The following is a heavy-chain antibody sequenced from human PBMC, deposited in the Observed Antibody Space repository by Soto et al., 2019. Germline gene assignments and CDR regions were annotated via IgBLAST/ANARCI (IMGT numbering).Heavy chain of an antibody. CDR2: IYHSGST. Sequence: SETLSLTCAVSSGSISSSNWWSWVRQPPGKGLEWIGEIYHSGSTNYNPSLKSRVTISVDKSKNQFSLKLSSVTAADTAVYYCARGYCSGGSCYMGYYYYYMDVWGKGTTVTVSS. V-gene: IGHV4-4*02. CDR1: SGSISSSNW. CDR3: ARGYCSGGSCYMGYYYYYMDV. D-gene: IGHD2-15*01. J-gene: IGHJ6*03.